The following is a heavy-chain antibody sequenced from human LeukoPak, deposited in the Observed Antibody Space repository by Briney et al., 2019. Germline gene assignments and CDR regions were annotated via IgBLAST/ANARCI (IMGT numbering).Heavy chain of an antibody. CDR2: IYYSGST. CDR1: GGSISSSSYY. J-gene: IGHJ4*02. V-gene: IGHV4-39*07. CDR3: ARSRTVNYYGSGSYYRD. D-gene: IGHD3-10*01. Sequence: SETLSLTCTVSGGSISSSSYYWGWIRQPPGKGLEWIGSIYYSGSTYYNPSLKSRVTISVDTSKNQFSLKLSSVTAADTAVYYCARSRTVNYYGSGSYYRDWGQGTLVIVSS.